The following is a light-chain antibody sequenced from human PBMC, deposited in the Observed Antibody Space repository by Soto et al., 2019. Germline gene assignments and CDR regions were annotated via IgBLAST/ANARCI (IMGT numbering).Light chain of an antibody. CDR1: QSLLHSNGYNY. J-gene: IGKJ5*01. V-gene: IGKV2-28*01. Sequence: DIVMTQSPLSLPVTPGEPASISCRSSQSLLHSNGYNYLDWYLQKPGQSPQLLIYLGSNRASGVPDRFSGSESGTDFTLKISRVEAEDVGVYYCMQVLQTPPTFGQGTRLEIK. CDR3: MQVLQTPPT. CDR2: LGS.